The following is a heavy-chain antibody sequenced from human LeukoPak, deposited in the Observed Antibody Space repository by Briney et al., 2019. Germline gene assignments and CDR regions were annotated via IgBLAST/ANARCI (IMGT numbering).Heavy chain of an antibody. D-gene: IGHD3-16*01. CDR2: ISYDGSNK. V-gene: IGHV3-30*18. CDR1: GFTFSSYG. CDR3: AKGGMGIFDY. Sequence: GGSLRLSCAASGFTFSSYGMHWVRQAPGKGLEWVAVISYDGSNKYYADSVKGRFTISRDNPKNTLYLQMNSLRAEDTAVYYCAKGGMGIFDYWGQGTLVTVSS. J-gene: IGHJ4*02.